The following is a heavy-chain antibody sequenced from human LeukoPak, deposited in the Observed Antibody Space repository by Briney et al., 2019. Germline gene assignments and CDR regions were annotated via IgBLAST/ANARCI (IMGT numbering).Heavy chain of an antibody. D-gene: IGHD5-24*01. CDR2: INPSGGIT. V-gene: IGHV1-46*01. CDR1: GYTFTSYY. CDR3: ARALGDGYNLWYFDY. Sequence: GASVKVSCKASGYTFTSYYMHWVRQAPGQGLEWMGIINPSGGITSYAQKFQGRVTMTRDTSTSTVYMELSSLRSEDTAVYYCARALGDGYNLWYFDYWGQGTLVTVSS. J-gene: IGHJ4*02.